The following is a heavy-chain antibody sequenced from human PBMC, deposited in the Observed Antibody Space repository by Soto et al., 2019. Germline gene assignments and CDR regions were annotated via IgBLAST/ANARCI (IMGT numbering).Heavy chain of an antibody. Sequence: PSETLSLTCTVSGGSISSSSYYWGWIRQPPGKGLEWIGSIYYSGSTYYNPSLKSRVTISVDTSKNQFSLKLSSVTAADTAVYYCARVRANWNDVGTLFDYWGQGTLVTVSS. CDR2: IYYSGST. CDR1: GGSISSSSYY. J-gene: IGHJ4*02. CDR3: ARVRANWNDVGTLFDY. D-gene: IGHD1-1*01. V-gene: IGHV4-39*07.